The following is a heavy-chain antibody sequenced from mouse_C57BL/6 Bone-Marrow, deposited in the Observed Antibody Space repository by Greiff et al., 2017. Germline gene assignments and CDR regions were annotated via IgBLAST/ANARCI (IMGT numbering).Heavy chain of an antibody. V-gene: IGHV2-4*01. J-gene: IGHJ4*01. Sequence: VQLQQSGPGLVQPSQSLSITCTVSGFSLTSYGVHWVRQPPGKGLEWLGVIWSGGSTAYNAAFISRLSISKDNSKSQVFFKMNRLQADDTAIYYCAKDYYGSSWNYAMDYWGQGTSVTVSS. CDR2: IWSGGST. D-gene: IGHD1-1*01. CDR3: AKDYYGSSWNYAMDY. CDR1: GFSLTSYG.